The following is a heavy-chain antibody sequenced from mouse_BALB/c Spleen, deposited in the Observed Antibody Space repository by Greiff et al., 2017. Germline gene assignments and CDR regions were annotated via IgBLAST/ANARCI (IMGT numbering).Heavy chain of an antibody. J-gene: IGHJ1*01. CDR1: GFTFSSYG. Sequence: EVMLVESGGGLVQPGGSLKLSCAASGFTFSSYGMSWVRQTPDKRLELVATINSNGGSTYYPDSVKGRFTISRDNAKNTLYLQMSSLKSEDTAMYYCARSYYYGSSYWYFDVWGAGTTVTVSS. CDR3: ARSYYYGSSYWYFDV. D-gene: IGHD1-1*01. CDR2: INSNGGST. V-gene: IGHV5-6-3*01.